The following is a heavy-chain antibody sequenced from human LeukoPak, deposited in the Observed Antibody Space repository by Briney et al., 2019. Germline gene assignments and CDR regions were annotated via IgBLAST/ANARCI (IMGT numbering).Heavy chain of an antibody. Sequence: GALRLSCAASGFTFSSYSMNWVRQAPGKGLEWVSSISSSSSYIYYADSVKGRFTISRDNAKNSLYLQMNSLRAEDTAVYYXXXXXXXXXXSSGYPDYWGQGTLVTVSS. CDR3: XXXXXXXXXSSGYPDY. CDR1: GFTFSSYS. CDR2: ISSSSSYI. J-gene: IGHJ4*02. D-gene: IGHD3-22*01. V-gene: IGHV3-21*01.